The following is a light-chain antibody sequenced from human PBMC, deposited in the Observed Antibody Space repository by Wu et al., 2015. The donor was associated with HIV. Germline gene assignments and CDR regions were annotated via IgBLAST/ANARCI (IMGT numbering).Light chain of an antibody. J-gene: IGKJ3*01. Sequence: EVVMTQSPATLSVSPGERATLSCRASQSVSSFLAWYQQKPGQAPRLLIYDASNRAAGIPARFSGSGSGTDFTLNISSLEPEDFAVYYCQQRSKLFTFGPGTKVDIK. CDR1: QSVSSF. V-gene: IGKV3-11*01. CDR2: DAS. CDR3: QQRSKLFT.